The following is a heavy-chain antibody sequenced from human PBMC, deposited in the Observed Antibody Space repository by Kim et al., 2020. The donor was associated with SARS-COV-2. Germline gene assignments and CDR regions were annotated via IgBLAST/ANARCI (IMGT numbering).Heavy chain of an antibody. CDR2: ISGDGSTI. CDR1: GFTFSNYW. D-gene: IGHD3-10*01. V-gene: IGHV3-74*01. Sequence: GGSLRLSCAASGFTFSNYWMFWVRQSPRRGLVWVSTISGDGSTIHYADSVKGRFTISRDNSKKTLYLQMNILRVEDTAVYYCATSFDSGTYYNFWGQGTLVTVSS. J-gene: IGHJ4*02. CDR3: ATSFDSGTYYNF.